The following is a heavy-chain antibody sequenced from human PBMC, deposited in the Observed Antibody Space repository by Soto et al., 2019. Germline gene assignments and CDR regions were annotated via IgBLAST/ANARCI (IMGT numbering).Heavy chain of an antibody. V-gene: IGHV3-23*01. J-gene: IGHJ6*02. Sequence: GGSLRLSCAVSGCTFSAYAMTWVRQAPGKGLEWVSSISGSGGNTNYADSVKGRFTVSRDNSKRTLSLQMNSLTEEDTAIYYCAKGLAGLVRSDYYYGLEVWGQGNTVTVS. CDR1: GCTFSAYA. D-gene: IGHD3-3*01. CDR3: AKGLAGLVRSDYYYGLEV. CDR2: ISGSGGNT.